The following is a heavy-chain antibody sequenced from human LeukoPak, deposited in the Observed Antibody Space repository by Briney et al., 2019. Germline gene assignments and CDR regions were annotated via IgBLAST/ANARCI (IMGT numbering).Heavy chain of an antibody. D-gene: IGHD6-19*01. CDR2: IKQDGSEK. CDR3: ARVPYSSGFDP. CDR1: GFTLSSYW. Sequence: GGSLRLSCAASGFTLSSYWMSWVRQAPGKGLEWVANIKQDGSEKYYVDSVKGRFTISRDNAKNSLYLQMNSLRAEDTAVYYCARVPYSSGFDPWGQGTLVTVSS. V-gene: IGHV3-7*04. J-gene: IGHJ5*02.